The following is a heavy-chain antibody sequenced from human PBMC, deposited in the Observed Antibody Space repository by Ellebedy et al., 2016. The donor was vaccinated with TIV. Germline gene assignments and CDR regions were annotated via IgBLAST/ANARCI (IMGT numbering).Heavy chain of an antibody. CDR2: INPGGGGT. CDR3: ARAPSVDPHMDV. CDR1: GYSFTNYD. Sequence: AASVKVSCKASGYSFTNYDINWVRQAPGQGLEWMGIINPGGGGTSYAQKFQVRVTMTSDTSTRTVYMELSSLRSEDTAVYYCARAPSVDPHMDVWGQGTTVTVSS. J-gene: IGHJ6*02. V-gene: IGHV1-46*01. D-gene: IGHD6-19*01.